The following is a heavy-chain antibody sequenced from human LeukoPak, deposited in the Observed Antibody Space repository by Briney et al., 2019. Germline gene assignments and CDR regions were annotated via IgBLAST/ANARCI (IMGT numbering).Heavy chain of an antibody. D-gene: IGHD5-12*01. CDR3: ARAVQMATIPPGY. V-gene: IGHV3-23*01. Sequence: GGSLRLSCVASGFTFSSYAMSWVRQAPGKVLEWVSAISGSGGSTYYADSVKGRFTISRDNSKNTLYLQMNSLRAEDTAVYYCARAVQMATIPPGYWGQGTLVTVSS. CDR2: ISGSGGST. J-gene: IGHJ4*02. CDR1: GFTFSSYA.